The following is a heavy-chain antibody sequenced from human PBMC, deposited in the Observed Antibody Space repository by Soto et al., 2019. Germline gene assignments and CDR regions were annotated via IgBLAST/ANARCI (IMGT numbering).Heavy chain of an antibody. D-gene: IGHD1-20*01. V-gene: IGHV3-74*01. J-gene: IGHJ4*02. CDR3: VRDNFGVDY. CDR1: VFTFINYW. Sequence: PGWSLRLSCASSVFTFINYWMHWVRRAPGKGLVWVSQINSDGSSTSYADSVKGRFTVSRDNAKNTLYLQMNSLRAEDTAVYYCVRDNFGVDYWGQGTLVTVSS. CDR2: INSDGSST.